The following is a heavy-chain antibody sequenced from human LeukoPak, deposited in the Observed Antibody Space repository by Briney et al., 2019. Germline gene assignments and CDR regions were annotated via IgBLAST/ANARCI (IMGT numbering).Heavy chain of an antibody. J-gene: IGHJ4*02. V-gene: IGHV3-48*03. CDR2: ISSSGSTI. D-gene: IGHD6-13*01. CDR1: GFTFTSYG. CDR3: AREGSSSWAGFDY. Sequence: GGSLRLSCAASGFTFTSYGMHWVRQAPGKGLEWLSYISSSGSTIYYADSVKGRFTISRDNAKNSLYLQMNSLRAEDTAVYYCAREGSSSWAGFDYWGQGTLVTVSS.